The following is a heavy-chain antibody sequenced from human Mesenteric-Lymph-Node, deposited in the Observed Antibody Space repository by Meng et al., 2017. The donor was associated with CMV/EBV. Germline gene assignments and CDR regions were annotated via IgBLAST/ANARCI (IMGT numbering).Heavy chain of an antibody. J-gene: IGHJ4*02. CDR1: GFTFSSYS. D-gene: IGHD1-26*01. Sequence: GGSLRLSCAASGFTFSSYSMNWVRQAPGKGLEWVSSISSSSSYIYYADSVKGRFTISRDNSKNMLFLQMSSLRVEDTAVYYCAKEMVGGTLDYWGQGSQVTVSS. CDR3: AKEMVGGTLDY. V-gene: IGHV3-21*06. CDR2: ISSSSSYI.